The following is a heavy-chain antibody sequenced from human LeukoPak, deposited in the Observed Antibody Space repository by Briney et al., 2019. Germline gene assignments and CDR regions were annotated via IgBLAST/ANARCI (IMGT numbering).Heavy chain of an antibody. Sequence: SETLSLTCNVSGGSISSDYWTWIRQPPGKGLEWIGNIYYSGSTDYNPSLKSRVTISVDTSKNQFSLKLNSVTAANTAVYYCARRRDYYDSRGYYAFDIWGHGTMVTVSS. CDR3: ARRRDYYDSRGYYAFDI. V-gene: IGHV4-59*01. CDR2: IYYSGST. J-gene: IGHJ3*02. D-gene: IGHD3-22*01. CDR1: GGSISSDY.